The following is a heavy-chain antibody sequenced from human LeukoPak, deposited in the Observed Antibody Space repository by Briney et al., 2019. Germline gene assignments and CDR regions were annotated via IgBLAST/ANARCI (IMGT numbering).Heavy chain of an antibody. CDR3: AREYSGSFDY. Sequence: GSLRLSCAASGFTFSDYYISWIRQAPGKGLNWISYIDSSGGTVYYADSVKGRFTISRDNAKNSLYLQMNSLRAEDTAVYYCAREYSGSFDYWGQGTLVTVSS. D-gene: IGHD1-26*01. CDR2: IDSSGGTV. V-gene: IGHV3-11*04. J-gene: IGHJ4*02. CDR1: GFTFSDYY.